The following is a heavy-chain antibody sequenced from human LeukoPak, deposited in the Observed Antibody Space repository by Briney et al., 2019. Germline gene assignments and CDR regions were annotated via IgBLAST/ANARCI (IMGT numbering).Heavy chain of an antibody. CDR3: ATPDSSHN. Sequence: PSETLSLTCTVSGDSVSSTNYYWGWIRQPPGRGLEWIASIRYSESAYYSPSLKSRATISVDTSKNQFSLRLRSLTATDTAVYYCATPDSSHNWGQGNLVTVSS. CDR2: IRYSESA. D-gene: IGHD3-22*01. CDR1: GDSVSSTNYY. J-gene: IGHJ4*02. V-gene: IGHV4-39*01.